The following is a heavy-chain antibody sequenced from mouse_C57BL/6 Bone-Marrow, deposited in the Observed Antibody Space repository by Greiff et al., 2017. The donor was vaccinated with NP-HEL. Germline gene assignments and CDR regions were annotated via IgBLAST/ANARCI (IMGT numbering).Heavy chain of an antibody. CDR2: ISNGGGST. Sequence: VQLKQSGGGLVQPGGSLKLSCAASGFTFSDYYMYWVRQTPEKRLEWVAYISNGGGSTYYPDTVKGRFTISRDNAKNTLYLQMSRLKSEDTAMYYCARHEGGYDYDSAWFAYWGQGTLVTVSA. CDR3: ARHEGGYDYDSAWFAY. D-gene: IGHD2-4*01. CDR1: GFTFSDYY. J-gene: IGHJ3*01. V-gene: IGHV5-12*01.